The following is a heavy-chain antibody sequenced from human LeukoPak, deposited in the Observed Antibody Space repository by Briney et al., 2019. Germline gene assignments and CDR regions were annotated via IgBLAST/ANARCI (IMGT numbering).Heavy chain of an antibody. D-gene: IGHD2-2*02. CDR1: GYSISSGYY. V-gene: IGHV4-38-2*02. Sequence: SETLSLTCTVSGYSISSGYYWGWIRQPPGKGLEWIGSIYHSGSTYYNPSLKSRVTISVDTSKNQFSLRLSSVTAADTAVYYCARKVPAAIGKYNWFDPWGQGTLVTVSS. CDR2: IYHSGST. CDR3: ARKVPAAIGKYNWFDP. J-gene: IGHJ5*02.